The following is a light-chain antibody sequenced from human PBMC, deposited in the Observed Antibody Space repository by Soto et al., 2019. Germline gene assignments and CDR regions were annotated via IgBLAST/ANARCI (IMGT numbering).Light chain of an antibody. CDR2: DAS. V-gene: IGKV1-5*01. CDR3: QQYNSYPLT. J-gene: IGKJ4*01. CDR1: QTISSW. Sequence: DIQMTQSPSTLSASVGDRVTITCRASQTISSWLAWYQQKPGKVPNLLISDASALQSGVPSRFSGSGSGTEFTLTISSLQPDDFATYYCQQYNSYPLTSGGGTKVDIK.